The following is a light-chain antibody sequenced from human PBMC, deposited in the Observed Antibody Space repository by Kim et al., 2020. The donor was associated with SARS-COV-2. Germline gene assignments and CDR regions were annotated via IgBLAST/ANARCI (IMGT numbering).Light chain of an antibody. V-gene: IGLV3-21*04. CDR2: YDS. CDR3: QVWDSSSVHPV. CDR1: NIGSKS. Sequence: APGKTARITCGGNNIGSKSVHGYQQKPGQAPVLVIYYDSDRPSGIPERFSGSNSGNTATLTISRVEAGDEADYYCQVWDSSSVHPVCGGETQLTVL. J-gene: IGLJ3*02.